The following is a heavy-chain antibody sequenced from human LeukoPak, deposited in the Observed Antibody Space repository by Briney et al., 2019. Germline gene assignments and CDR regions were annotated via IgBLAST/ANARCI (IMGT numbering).Heavy chain of an antibody. D-gene: IGHD3-16*01. CDR1: GFPFSGHS. J-gene: IGHJ6*02. Sequence: GGSLRLSCAASGFPFSGHSMTWLRQTPGKGLEWVSVIFGNGVKTYYADSLKGRFTISRDNSKSTLYLQMNSLRADDTAVYYCARVGDWSNYFGMDAWGQGTTVSVSS. V-gene: IGHV3-23*01. CDR3: ARVGDWSNYFGMDA. CDR2: IFGNGVKT.